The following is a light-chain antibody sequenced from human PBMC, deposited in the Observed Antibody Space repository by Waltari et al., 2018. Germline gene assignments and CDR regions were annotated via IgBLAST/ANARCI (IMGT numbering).Light chain of an antibody. CDR1: QRIGSL. CDR2: DAS. Sequence: DIQMTQSPSTLSASVGDRVTITCRASQRIGSLLAWYQQKPGKAPKLLIYDASSLESGVPSRFSGSGSGTEFTLTINSLQPDDFATYSCQQYYSYFTFGGGAK. CDR3: QQYYSYFT. J-gene: IGKJ4*01. V-gene: IGKV1-5*01.